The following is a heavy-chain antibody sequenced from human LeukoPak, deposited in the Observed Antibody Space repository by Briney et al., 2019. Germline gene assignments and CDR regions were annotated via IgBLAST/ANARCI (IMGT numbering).Heavy chain of an antibody. CDR2: ISWDGTT. J-gene: IGHJ4*02. V-gene: IGHV3-43*01. CDR1: GFIFEDYT. D-gene: IGHD3-22*01. CDR3: VKDLSYESSGSFFDF. Sequence: GGSLRLSCAASGFIFEDYTMHWVRQAPGKTLEWVALISWDGTTYYADSVKGRFTISRDNSKDSLYLQMHTLRSEDTAFYYCVKDLSYESSGSFFDFWGQGTLVTVSS.